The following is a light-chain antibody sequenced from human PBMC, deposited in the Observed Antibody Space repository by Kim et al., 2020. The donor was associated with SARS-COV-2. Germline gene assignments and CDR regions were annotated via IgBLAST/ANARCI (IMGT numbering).Light chain of an antibody. V-gene: IGKV3-20*01. CDR3: QQYGSSPRT. CDR2: GAS. CDR1: QSVGSNY. Sequence: EIVLTQSPGTLSLSPGERATLSCRASQSVGSNYLAWFQQKPGQAPRLLIYGASSRATGIPDRFSGSGSGTDFTLTISRLEPEDFAVYYCQQYGSSPRTFSQGTKLEI. J-gene: IGKJ2*01.